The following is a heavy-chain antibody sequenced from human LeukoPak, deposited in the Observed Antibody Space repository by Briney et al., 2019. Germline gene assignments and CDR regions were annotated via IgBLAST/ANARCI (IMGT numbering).Heavy chain of an antibody. J-gene: IGHJ4*02. CDR2: IYYSGTT. CDR3: ARGVYIVAAQYGY. D-gene: IGHD6-13*01. Sequence: MASETLSLTCTVSGGSISSYYWSWIRQPPGKGLEWIGYIYYSGTTNYNPSLKSRVTISVDTSKNQFSLKLSSVTAADTAVYYCARGVYIVAAQYGYWGQGTLVTVSS. V-gene: IGHV4-59*01. CDR1: GGSISSYY.